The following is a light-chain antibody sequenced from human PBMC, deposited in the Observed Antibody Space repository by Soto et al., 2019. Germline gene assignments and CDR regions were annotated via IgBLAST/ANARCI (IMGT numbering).Light chain of an antibody. V-gene: IGKV3-20*01. Sequence: EIVLTQSPGTLSLSPGERATLSCRANQSVSSSYLAWYQQKPGQAPRLLIYGASSRATGIPDRFSGSGSGTDFTLTIRRLEPEDFAVYYCQQYGSSQTFGQGTKVEIK. CDR3: QQYGSSQT. CDR1: QSVSSSY. J-gene: IGKJ1*01. CDR2: GAS.